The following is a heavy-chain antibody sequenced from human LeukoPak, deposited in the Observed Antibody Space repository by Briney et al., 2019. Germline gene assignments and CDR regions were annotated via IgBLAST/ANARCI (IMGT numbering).Heavy chain of an antibody. CDR2: IIVSTSFT. V-gene: IGHV3-21*01. D-gene: IGHD3-3*01. J-gene: IGHJ6*03. CDR1: GFMFSNYS. Sequence: GGSLRLSCAASGFMFSNYSMSWVRQTPGKGLEWVSAIIVSTSFTHYGDSVKGRFTISRDNTNNALYLEMNNLRAGDTGVYYCARGTAVFGVVVKTYYYYMDVWGKGTTVTVSS. CDR3: ARGTAVFGVVVKTYYYYMDV.